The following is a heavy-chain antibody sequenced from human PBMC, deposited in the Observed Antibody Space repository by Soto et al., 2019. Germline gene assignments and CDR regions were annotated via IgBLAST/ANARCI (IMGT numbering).Heavy chain of an antibody. Sequence: QLQLQESGPGLVKPSETLSLTCTVSGGSISSSSYYWGWIRQPPGKGLEWIGSIYYSGSTYYNPSLKSRVTISVDTYKNQFSLKLSSVTAADTAVYYCARHYDFWSGYPYYFDYWGQGTLVTVSS. CDR3: ARHYDFWSGYPYYFDY. CDR2: IYYSGST. CDR1: GGSISSSSYY. J-gene: IGHJ4*02. D-gene: IGHD3-3*01. V-gene: IGHV4-39*01.